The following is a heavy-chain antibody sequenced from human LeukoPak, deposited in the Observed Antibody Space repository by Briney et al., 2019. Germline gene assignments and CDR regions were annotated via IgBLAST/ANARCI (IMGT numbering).Heavy chain of an antibody. CDR1: GYTFTSYG. V-gene: IGHV1-18*01. D-gene: IGHD1-26*01. J-gene: IGHJ3*02. Sequence: ASVKVSCKASGYTFTSYGISWVRQAPGQGLEWMGWISAYNGNTNYAQKLQGRVTMTTDTSTSTAYMELNSLRAEDTAVYYCANGLGGIVGAIHDAFDIWGQGTMVTVSS. CDR2: ISAYNGNT. CDR3: ANGLGGIVGAIHDAFDI.